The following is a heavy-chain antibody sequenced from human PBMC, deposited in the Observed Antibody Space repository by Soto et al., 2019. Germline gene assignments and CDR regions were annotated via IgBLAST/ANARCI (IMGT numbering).Heavy chain of an antibody. J-gene: IGHJ5*02. CDR1: GYTFTSYD. V-gene: IGHV1-8*01. D-gene: IGHD3-3*01. Sequence: GASVKVSCKASGYTFTSYDINWVQQATGQGLEWMGWMNPNSGNTGYAQKFQGRVTMTRNTSISTAYMELSSLRSEDTAVYYCARVPPYYDFWSGYYSWFDPWGQGTLVTVSS. CDR2: MNPNSGNT. CDR3: ARVPPYYDFWSGYYSWFDP.